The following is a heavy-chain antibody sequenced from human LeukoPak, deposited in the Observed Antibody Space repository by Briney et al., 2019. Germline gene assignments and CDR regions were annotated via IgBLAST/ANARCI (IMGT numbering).Heavy chain of an antibody. CDR3: ASAVSGGSGTQDDAFDI. V-gene: IGHV4-30-2*02. CDR2: IYHSGST. CDR1: GGSISSGGYS. Sequence: ASQTLSLTCAVSGGSISSGGYSWSWIRQPPGKGLEWIGYIYHSGSTYYNPSLKSRVTISVDRSKNQFSLKLSSVTAADTAVYYCASAVSGGSGTQDDAFDIWGQGTMVTVSS. D-gene: IGHD3-10*01. J-gene: IGHJ3*02.